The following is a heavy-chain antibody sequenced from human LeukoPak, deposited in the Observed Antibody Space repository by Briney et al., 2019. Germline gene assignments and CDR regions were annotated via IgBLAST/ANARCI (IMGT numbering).Heavy chain of an antibody. CDR3: ARDRNYDGSVYYEDDYFDY. CDR2: ISLSSNYI. V-gene: IGHV3-21*01. Sequence: PGGSLRLSCAASGFTFNKYNMNWVRQAPGKGLEWVSSISLSSNYIYYADSVKGRFIISRDNAKNSLYLQMNSLRAEDTAVYYCARDRNYDGSVYYEDDYFDYWGQGTLVTVSS. CDR1: GFTFNKYN. D-gene: IGHD3-22*01. J-gene: IGHJ4*02.